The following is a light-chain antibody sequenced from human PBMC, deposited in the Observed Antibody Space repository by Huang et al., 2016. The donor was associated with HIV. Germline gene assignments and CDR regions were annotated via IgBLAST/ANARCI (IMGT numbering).Light chain of an antibody. CDR3: HQYGMSPRT. Sequence: EIVLTQSPGTLSLSPGERATLSCRASQSVSSAYLAWYLQKRGQAPRLLIYSTSRRATDTPDRFSGSGSGTDFTLTSSRLEPEDFAVYYCHQYGMSPRTFGQGTKVEI. CDR1: QSVSSAY. CDR2: STS. J-gene: IGKJ1*01. V-gene: IGKV3-20*01.